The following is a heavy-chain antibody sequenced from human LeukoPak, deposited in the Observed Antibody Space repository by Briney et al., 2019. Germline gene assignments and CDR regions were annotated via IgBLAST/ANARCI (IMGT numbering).Heavy chain of an antibody. D-gene: IGHD2-2*01. Sequence: ASVKVSCKASGYTFTGYYMHWVRQAPGQGLEWMGIINPSGGSTSYAQKFQGRVTMTRDTSTSTVYMELSSLRSEDTAVYYCARDIVVVPAAALGEFDPWGQGTLVTVSS. J-gene: IGHJ5*02. V-gene: IGHV1-46*01. CDR3: ARDIVVVPAAALGEFDP. CDR2: INPSGGST. CDR1: GYTFTGYY.